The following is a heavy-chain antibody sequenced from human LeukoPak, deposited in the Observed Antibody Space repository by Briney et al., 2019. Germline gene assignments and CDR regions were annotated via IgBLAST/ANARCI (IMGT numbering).Heavy chain of an antibody. CDR2: IKSKIHGGTT. CDR3: TTLAPPDYNFDY. J-gene: IGHJ4*02. CDR1: GFTFSNAW. Sequence: GGSLGLSCAASGFTFSNAWMSWVRQAPGKGLEWVGRIKSKIHGGTTDYVAPVKGRFTVSRDDSKNTLYLQMDSLKTEDTAVYYCTTLAPPDYNFDYWGQGTLVTVSS. V-gene: IGHV3-15*01. D-gene: IGHD5-24*01.